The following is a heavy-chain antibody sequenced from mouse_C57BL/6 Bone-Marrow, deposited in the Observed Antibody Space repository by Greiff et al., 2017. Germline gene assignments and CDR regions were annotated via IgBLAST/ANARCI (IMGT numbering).Heavy chain of an antibody. CDR2: IYPRSGNT. CDR1: GYTFTSYG. Sequence: VQLQESGAELARPGASVKLSCKASGYTFTSYGISWVKQRTGQGLEWIGEIYPRSGNTYYDEKFKGKATLTADKSSSTAYMERRSLTSEDSAVYFCARYDYAWYFDVWGTGTTVTVSS. CDR3: ARYDYAWYFDV. D-gene: IGHD2-4*01. J-gene: IGHJ1*03. V-gene: IGHV1-81*01.